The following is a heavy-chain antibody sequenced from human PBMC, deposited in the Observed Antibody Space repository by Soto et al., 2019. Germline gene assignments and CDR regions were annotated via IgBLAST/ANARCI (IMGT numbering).Heavy chain of an antibody. V-gene: IGHV3-23*01. D-gene: IGHD5-12*01. CDR3: AKPQGVATIKSNFDY. CDR1: GLTSRSHA. J-gene: IGHJ4*02. CDR2: ISGGGYTA. Sequence: GGSLRLSCVVSGLTSRSHAMSWVRQAPGQGLEWVAGISGGGYTAYYPDSVRGRFTISRDNSKNTVYLQIDNLRADDTAVYYCAKPQGVATIKSNFDYWGQGTLVTVSS.